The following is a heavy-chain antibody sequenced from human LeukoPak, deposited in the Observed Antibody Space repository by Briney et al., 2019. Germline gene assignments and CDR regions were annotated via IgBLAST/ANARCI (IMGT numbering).Heavy chain of an antibody. V-gene: IGHV3-21*01. J-gene: IGHJ6*02. D-gene: IGHD6-19*01. CDR2: ISSSSSYI. CDR3: ARXSXGWXAGYYYGMDV. CDR1: GWTFSRYR. Sequence: PGGSLRLSCVACGWTFSRYRMNWVGLAPGKGLEGVSSISSSSSYIYYAESVKGRFTISRDNAKNSLYLQMNTLRAEDTAVYYCARXSXGWXAGYYYGMDVWGQGTTVTVSS.